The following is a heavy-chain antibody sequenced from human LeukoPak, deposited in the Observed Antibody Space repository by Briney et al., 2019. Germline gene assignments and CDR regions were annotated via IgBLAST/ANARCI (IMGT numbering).Heavy chain of an antibody. D-gene: IGHD3-10*01. J-gene: IGHJ4*02. V-gene: IGHV3-48*03. Sequence: GGSLRLSCAASGFTFSSYEMNWVRQAPGKGLEWVSYISSSGSTIYYADSVKGRFTISRDNAKNSLYLQMNSLRAEDTAVYYFVRGAGYGSGSVGFSPNYFDYWGQGTLVTVAS. CDR3: VRGAGYGSGSVGFSPNYFDY. CDR2: ISSSGSTI. CDR1: GFTFSSYE.